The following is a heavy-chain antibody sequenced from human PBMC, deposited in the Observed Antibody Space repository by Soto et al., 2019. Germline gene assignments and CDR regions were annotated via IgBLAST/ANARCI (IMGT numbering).Heavy chain of an antibody. V-gene: IGHV3-21*04. CDR1: GFTFTTYS. Sequence: PGGSLRLSCAASGFTFTTYSMNWVRQAPGKGLEWVSSISSSSSSIHYADSVKGRFTISRDKSKNTLYLQMNSLRAEDTAVYYCATWYQPPYFDYWGQGTLVTVSS. CDR3: ATWYQPPYFDY. CDR2: ISSSSSSI. D-gene: IGHD2-2*01. J-gene: IGHJ4*02.